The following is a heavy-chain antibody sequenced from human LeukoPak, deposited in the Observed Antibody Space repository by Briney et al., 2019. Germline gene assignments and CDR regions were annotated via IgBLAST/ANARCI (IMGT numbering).Heavy chain of an antibody. Sequence: SETLSLTCAVSGGSISSGGYSWSWIRQPPGKGLEWIGYIYHSGSTYYNPSLKSRVTISVDTSKNQFSLKLSSVTAADTAVYYCARWGLRYFDWSFDYWGQGTLVTVSS. CDR3: ARWGLRYFDWSFDY. J-gene: IGHJ4*02. CDR2: IYHSGST. CDR1: GGSISSGGYS. V-gene: IGHV4-30-2*05. D-gene: IGHD3-9*01.